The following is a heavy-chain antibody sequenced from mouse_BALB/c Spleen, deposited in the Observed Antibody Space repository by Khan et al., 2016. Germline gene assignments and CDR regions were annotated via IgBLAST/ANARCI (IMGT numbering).Heavy chain of an antibody. V-gene: IGHV5-9-3*01. CDR2: ISSGGSYT. Sequence: EVELVESGGGLVKPGGSLKLSCAASGFTFSSYAMSWVRQTPEKRLEWVATISSGGSYTYYPDSLKGRVTISRDNAKNTPYLQMSSLRSEDPAMYYCARGEFAYWGQGTLVTVSA. CDR3: ARGEFAY. J-gene: IGHJ3*01. CDR1: GFTFSSYA.